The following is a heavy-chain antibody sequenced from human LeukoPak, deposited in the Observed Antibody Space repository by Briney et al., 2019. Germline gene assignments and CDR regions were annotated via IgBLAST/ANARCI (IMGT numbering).Heavy chain of an antibody. CDR1: GCTFSSYA. V-gene: IGHV1-69*05. D-gene: IGHD1-26*01. Sequence: ASVTVSRKATGCTFSSYAISWVRQAPGQGLEWTGGIIPIFGTANYAQKLQGRVTMTTDTSTSTAYMELRSLRSDDTAVYYCARDGIVGAISSQHWGQGTLVTVSP. CDR3: ARDGIVGAISSQH. CDR2: IIPIFGTA. J-gene: IGHJ1*01.